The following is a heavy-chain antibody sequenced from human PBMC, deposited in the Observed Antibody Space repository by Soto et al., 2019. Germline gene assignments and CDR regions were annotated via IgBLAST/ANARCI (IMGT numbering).Heavy chain of an antibody. V-gene: IGHV3-21*06. J-gene: IGHJ6*02. CDR1: GFTFSSCT. CDR3: SGCSGGAVHESYGMDV. CDR2: ISPSSGHI. Sequence: EVHLVESGGGLVKPGGSLRLSCAVSGFTFSSCTMNWVRQAPGKGLEWVSSISPSSGHIYYADSVKGRFTITIDNATNTLFLQMNSRRGEDTAVYYCSGCSGGAVHESYGMDVWGQGTTVTASS. D-gene: IGHD2-15*01.